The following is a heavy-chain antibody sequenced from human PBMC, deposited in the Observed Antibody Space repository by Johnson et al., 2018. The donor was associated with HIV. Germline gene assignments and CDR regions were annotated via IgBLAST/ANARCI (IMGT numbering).Heavy chain of an antibody. Sequence: VQLVESGGGLVQPGGSLRLSCAASGFTFSSYWMSWVRQAPGKGLEWVANIKQDESEKYYVDSVKGRFTISRDNAKNSLYLQLNSLRAEDTAVYYCARDASYGDYAFDIWGQGTMVTVSS. CDR1: GFTFSSYW. CDR2: IKQDESEK. D-gene: IGHD4-17*01. CDR3: ARDASYGDYAFDI. J-gene: IGHJ3*02. V-gene: IGHV3-7*01.